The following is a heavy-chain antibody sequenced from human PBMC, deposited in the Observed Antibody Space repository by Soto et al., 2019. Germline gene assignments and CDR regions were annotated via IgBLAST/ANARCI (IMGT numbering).Heavy chain of an antibody. J-gene: IGHJ4*02. V-gene: IGHV1-18*01. CDR2: ISAYNGNT. CDR3: ARVGDYYDLYYFDY. CDR1: GYTIISYG. Sequence: QVQLVQSGAEVKKPGASVKVSCKASGYTIISYGFTWVRQAPGQGLEWMGWISAYNGNTNYAQKLQGRVTMTTDTTTSTAYMELRSLRSDDTAVDYCARVGDYYDLYYFDYWGQGTLVTVSS. D-gene: IGHD3-22*01.